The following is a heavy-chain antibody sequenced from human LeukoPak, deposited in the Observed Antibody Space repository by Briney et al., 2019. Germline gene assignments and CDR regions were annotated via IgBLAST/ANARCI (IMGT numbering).Heavy chain of an antibody. CDR2: ISSGGST. V-gene: IGHV3-23*01. Sequence: GGSLRLSCAASGFTFSSYHMTWVRQTPGKGLEWVSAISSGGSTYYADSVKGRFTISRDNSKNTLYLQMNSLRAEDTAVYYCAKGPTYDFWRGGVSYFDYWGQGTLVTVSS. CDR1: GFTFSSYH. D-gene: IGHD3-3*01. J-gene: IGHJ4*02. CDR3: AKGPTYDFWRGGVSYFDY.